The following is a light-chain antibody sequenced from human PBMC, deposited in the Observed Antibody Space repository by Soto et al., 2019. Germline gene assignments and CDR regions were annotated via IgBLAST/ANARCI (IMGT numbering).Light chain of an antibody. J-gene: IGLJ1*01. CDR1: ISDFVVYNY. V-gene: IGLV2-14*01. CDR3: SSHTISSALQV. Sequence: SVLTQPASVSGSPGQSITISCTGTISDFVVYNYVSWYQQHPGKAPKLMIYGVSNRPSGVSNRFSGSKSGNTASLTISGLQADEEADYYCSSHTISSALQVFGTGTKVTVL. CDR2: GVS.